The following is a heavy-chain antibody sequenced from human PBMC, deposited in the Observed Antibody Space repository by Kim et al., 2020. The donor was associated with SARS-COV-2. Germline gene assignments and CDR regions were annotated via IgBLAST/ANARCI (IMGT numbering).Heavy chain of an antibody. D-gene: IGHD6-19*01. CDR2: ISGSGDST. CDR3: AKNKVAGTFDY. Sequence: GGSLRLSCAASGFTFSSYAMTWVRQAPGKGLEWVSSISGSGDSTYYADSVKGRFTISRDNSKNTLYLQMSSLRAGDTALYYCAKNKVAGTFDYWGQGTL. V-gene: IGHV3-23*01. J-gene: IGHJ4*02. CDR1: GFTFSSYA.